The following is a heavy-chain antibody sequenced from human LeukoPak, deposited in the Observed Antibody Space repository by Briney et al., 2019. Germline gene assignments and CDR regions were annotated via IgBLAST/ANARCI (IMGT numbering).Heavy chain of an antibody. CDR1: GFTFSSYW. D-gene: IGHD3-22*01. CDR3: ARAPSEIGGYYPEYFRH. V-gene: IGHV3-74*01. Sequence: GGSLRLSCAASGFTFSSYWMHWVRHAPGKGLVWVSRIKSDGSTNYADSVKGRFTISRDNAKNTVSLQLNSLRAEDTGVYYCARAPSEIGGYYPEYFRHWGQGTLVTVSS. J-gene: IGHJ1*01. CDR2: IKSDGST.